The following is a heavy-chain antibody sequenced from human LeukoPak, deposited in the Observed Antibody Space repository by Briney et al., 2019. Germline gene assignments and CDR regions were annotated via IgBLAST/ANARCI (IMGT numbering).Heavy chain of an antibody. V-gene: IGHV3-33*01. CDR3: ARDTRETPFDY. CDR2: IWYDGSNK. CDR1: GFTFSSYG. D-gene: IGHD5-24*01. J-gene: IGHJ4*02. Sequence: PGRSLRLSCAASGFTFSSYGMHWVRRAPGKGLEWVAVIWYDGSNKYYADSVKGRFTISRDNSKNTLYLQMNSLRAEDTAVYYCARDTRETPFDYWGQGTLVTVSS.